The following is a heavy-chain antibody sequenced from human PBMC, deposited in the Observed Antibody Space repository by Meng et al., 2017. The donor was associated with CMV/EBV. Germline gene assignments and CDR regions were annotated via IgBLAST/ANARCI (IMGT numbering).Heavy chain of an antibody. CDR3: AKLATWYDNSGRSDY. J-gene: IGHJ4*02. CDR1: GFTFSSYA. V-gene: IGHV3-23*01. CDR2: ISASGGST. D-gene: IGHD3-22*01. Sequence: GGSLRLSCAASGFTFSSYAMSWVRQAPGKGLEWVSGISASGGSTYYADSVKGRFTISRDNSKNTLFLKMNSLRAEDTAVYYCAKLATWYDNSGRSDYWGQGTLVTVSS.